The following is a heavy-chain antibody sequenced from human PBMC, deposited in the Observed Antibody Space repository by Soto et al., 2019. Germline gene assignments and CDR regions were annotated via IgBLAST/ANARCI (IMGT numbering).Heavy chain of an antibody. CDR3: ARVDGTY. Sequence: ASVKVSCKASGYTFSSYAIHWVRQAPGQGLEWMGWINAGNGNTKYSQKFQGRVTITRDTSASTAYMELNSLRSEDTAVYYCARVDGTYWGQGTLVTVST. CDR1: GYTFSSYA. D-gene: IGHD1-26*01. CDR2: INAGNGNT. V-gene: IGHV1-3*01. J-gene: IGHJ4*02.